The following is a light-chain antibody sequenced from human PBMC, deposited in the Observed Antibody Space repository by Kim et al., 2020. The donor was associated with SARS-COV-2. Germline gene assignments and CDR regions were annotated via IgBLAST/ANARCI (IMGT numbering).Light chain of an antibody. CDR2: GKN. Sequence: ALGQTVRITCQGDSLRSYFATWYKQKPGQAPILVIYGKNNRPSGIPDRFSGSSSGNTASLTITGTQAGDEADYYCNSRDSNDNVVFGGGTQLTVL. CDR3: NSRDSNDNVV. CDR1: SLRSYF. J-gene: IGLJ2*01. V-gene: IGLV3-19*01.